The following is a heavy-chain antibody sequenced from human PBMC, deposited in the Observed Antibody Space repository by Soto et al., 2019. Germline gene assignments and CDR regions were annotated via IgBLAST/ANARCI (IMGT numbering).Heavy chain of an antibody. CDR1: GASISSAVYY. CDR3: ARVGGINWFDP. J-gene: IGHJ5*02. CDR2: IYNSGST. Sequence: SETLSLTCTVSGASISSAVYYWSWIRQPPGKGLEWIGYIYNSGSTYYNPSLRSRLTISVDTSKNQSSLKLSSVTAADTAVYYCARVGGINWFDPWGQGTLVTVSS. V-gene: IGHV4-30-4*08. D-gene: IGHD3-16*01.